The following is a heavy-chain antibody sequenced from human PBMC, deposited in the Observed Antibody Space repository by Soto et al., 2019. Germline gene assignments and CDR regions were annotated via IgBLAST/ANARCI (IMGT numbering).Heavy chain of an antibody. V-gene: IGHV1-69*13. Sequence: SVKVSCKASGGTFSSYAISWVRQAPGQGLEWMGGIIPIFGTANYAQKFQGRVTITADESKNQFSLQLNSVTPEDTAVYYCARDLLQPLLWFGELLYGWFDPWGQGTLVTVSS. CDR3: ARDLLQPLLWFGELLYGWFDP. CDR1: GGTFSSYA. CDR2: IIPIFGTA. D-gene: IGHD3-10*01. J-gene: IGHJ5*02.